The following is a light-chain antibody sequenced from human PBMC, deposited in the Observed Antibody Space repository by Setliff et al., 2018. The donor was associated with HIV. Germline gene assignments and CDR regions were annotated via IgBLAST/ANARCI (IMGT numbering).Light chain of an antibody. CDR2: EVS. J-gene: IGLJ2*01. CDR3: SSYTTTSTVV. CDR1: NSDVGAYDY. V-gene: IGLV2-14*01. Sequence: QSALTQPASVSGSPGQSITISCTGTNSDVGAYDYVSWYQQHPGKAPKLMIYEVSYRPSGISTRFSGSKSGNTASLTISGLQAEDEADYHCSSYTTTSTVVFGGGTK.